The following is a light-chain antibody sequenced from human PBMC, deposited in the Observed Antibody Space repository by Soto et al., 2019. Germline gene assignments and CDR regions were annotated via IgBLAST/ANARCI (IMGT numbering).Light chain of an antibody. V-gene: IGKV3-20*01. CDR1: QSVSSSY. Sequence: EIVLTQSPGTLSLSPGERATLSCRASQSVSSSYLAWYQQKPGQAPRLLIYGASSRATGIPDRFSGSGSGRAFPLTISRLEPEDFAVYYCQQYASSPVYTFGQGTKLEIK. CDR3: QQYASSPVYT. CDR2: GAS. J-gene: IGKJ2*01.